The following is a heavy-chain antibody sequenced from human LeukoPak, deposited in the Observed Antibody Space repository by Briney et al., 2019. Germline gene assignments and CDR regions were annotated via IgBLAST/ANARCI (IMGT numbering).Heavy chain of an antibody. CDR3: ARGDVSYYGSGSYYYMDV. Sequence: GASVKVSCKASGGTFSSYAISWVRRAPGQGLEWMGGIIPIFGTANYAQKFQGRVTITTDESTSTAYMELSSLRSEDTAVYYCARGDVSYYGSGSYYYMDVWGKGTTVTVSS. D-gene: IGHD3-10*01. CDR2: IIPIFGTA. J-gene: IGHJ6*03. CDR1: GGTFSSYA. V-gene: IGHV1-69*05.